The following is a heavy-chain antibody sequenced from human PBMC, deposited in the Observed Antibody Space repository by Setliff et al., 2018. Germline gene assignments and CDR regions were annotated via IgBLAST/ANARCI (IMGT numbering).Heavy chain of an antibody. V-gene: IGHV3-23*01. CDR3: AKELSMAYGND. D-gene: IGHD1-1*01. CDR1: RFTFSVYV. Sequence: LSLSCTASRFTFSVYVMAWVRQAPGKGLEWVSSITGSGGGTYYADSVKGRFIVSRDNSKNTLYLQMNSLRVDDTAIYYCAKELSMAYGNDWGLGTLVTVSS. CDR2: ITGSGGGT. J-gene: IGHJ4*02.